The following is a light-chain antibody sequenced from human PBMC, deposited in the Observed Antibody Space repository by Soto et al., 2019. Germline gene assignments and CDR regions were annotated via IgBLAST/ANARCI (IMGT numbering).Light chain of an antibody. V-gene: IGKV3-20*01. J-gene: IGKJ2*01. CDR1: QSVSSSY. CDR3: QQYGSSSST. CDR2: ATS. Sequence: EIVLTQSPGTLSLSSGERATLSCRASQSVSSSYLAWYQQKPGQAPRLLVYATSSRATGIPDRFSGSGSGTDCTLTISRLEPEDFAVYYCQQYGSSSSTFGQGTKLEIK.